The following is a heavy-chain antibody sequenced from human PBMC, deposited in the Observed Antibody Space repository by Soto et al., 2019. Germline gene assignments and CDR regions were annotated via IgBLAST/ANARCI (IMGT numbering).Heavy chain of an antibody. CDR1: GFTFSSYS. CDR3: AKVRTYYYDSSGYMYN. CDR2: ISSSSSTI. V-gene: IGHV3-48*01. Sequence: GGSLRLSCAASGFTFSSYSMNWVRQAPGKGLEWVSYISSSSSTIYYADSVKGRFTISRDNSKNSLYLQMNSLRAEDTAVYYCAKVRTYYYDSSGYMYNWGQGTLVTVSS. D-gene: IGHD3-22*01. J-gene: IGHJ4*02.